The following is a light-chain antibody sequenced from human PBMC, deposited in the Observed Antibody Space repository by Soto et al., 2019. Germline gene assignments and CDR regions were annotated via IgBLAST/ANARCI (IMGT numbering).Light chain of an antibody. CDR2: RNN. CDR1: SSDVGGYNY. V-gene: IGLV2-8*01. Sequence: QSVLTQPPSASGSPGQSVTISCTGTSSDVGGYNYVSWHQQHPGKAPKLLIYRNNQRPSGVPDRFSGSKSGTSASLAISGLRSEDEADYYCATWEDNLTARVFGGGTKVTVL. J-gene: IGLJ3*02. CDR3: ATWEDNLTARV.